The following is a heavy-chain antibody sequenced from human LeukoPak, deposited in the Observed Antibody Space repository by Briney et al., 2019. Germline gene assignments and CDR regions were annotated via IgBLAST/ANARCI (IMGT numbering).Heavy chain of an antibody. D-gene: IGHD3/OR15-3a*01. V-gene: IGHV1-46*01. CDR3: AIATLIFGWSTPSM. J-gene: IGHJ4*02. CDR2: IDLHGGSP. Sequence: ASVKVSCKPSGYPAFTYDVNWVRQAPGHGLEWMGWIDLHGGSPNYAQMFQGRVSITPDSSTTTVYMSLISLTAEDTAIYYCAIATLIFGWSTPSMWGPGTPVTVS. CDR1: GYPAFTYD.